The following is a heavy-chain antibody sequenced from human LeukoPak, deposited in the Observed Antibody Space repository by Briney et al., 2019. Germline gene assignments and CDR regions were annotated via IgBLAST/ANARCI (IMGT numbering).Heavy chain of an antibody. J-gene: IGHJ4*02. V-gene: IGHV3-74*01. CDR1: GFGFSSYW. CDR3: ARDGYGGTSGPGY. CDR2: INSGGSGT. D-gene: IGHD4-23*01. Sequence: GGSLRLSCAASGFGFSSYWMHWVRQAPGEGLMWVSRINSGGSGTSYADSVEGRFTISRDNSKNTLYLQMNSLRAEDTAVYYCARDGYGGTSGPGYWGQGTLVTVSS.